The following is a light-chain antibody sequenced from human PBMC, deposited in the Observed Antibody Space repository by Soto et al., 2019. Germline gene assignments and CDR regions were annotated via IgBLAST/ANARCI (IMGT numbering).Light chain of an antibody. V-gene: IGKV1-17*03. CDR1: QDISNY. Sequence: DIQMTQSPSAMSASVGDRVTITCRASQDISNYLAWFQQKPGKVPKRLIYDASSLQSGVPSRFSGSGSGTEFTLTISSLQPEDFATYYGQQSYSTPETFGQGTKVDIK. CDR3: QQSYSTPET. CDR2: DAS. J-gene: IGKJ1*01.